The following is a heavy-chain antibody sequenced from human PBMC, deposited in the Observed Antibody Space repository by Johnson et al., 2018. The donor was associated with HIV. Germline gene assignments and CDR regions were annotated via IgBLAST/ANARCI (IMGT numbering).Heavy chain of an antibody. CDR3: ARDSGYEDHDGFDI. Sequence: QVQLVESGGGVVQPGRSLRLSCAASRFTFSSYAMHWVRQAPGKGLEWVAVISYDGSKKYYADSVKGRFTISRDNSKNTLYLQMNSLRAEDTAVYYVARDSGYEDHDGFDIWGQGTMVTVSS. J-gene: IGHJ3*02. CDR2: ISYDGSKK. CDR1: RFTFSSYA. V-gene: IGHV3-30*04. D-gene: IGHD5-12*01.